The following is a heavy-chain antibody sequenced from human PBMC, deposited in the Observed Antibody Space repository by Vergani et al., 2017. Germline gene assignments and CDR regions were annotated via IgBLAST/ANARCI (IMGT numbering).Heavy chain of an antibody. V-gene: IGHV4-59*01. D-gene: IGHD5-12*01. CDR2: IYYSGST. J-gene: IGHJ5*02. CDR3: ARGLDLDP. CDR1: GGSISSYY. Sequence: QVQLKESGPGLVKPSETLSLTCTVSGGSISSYYWSWIRQPPGKGLEWIGYIYYSGSTNYNPSLKSRVTISVDTSKNQFSLKLSSVTAADTAVYYCARGLDLDPWGQGTLVTVSS.